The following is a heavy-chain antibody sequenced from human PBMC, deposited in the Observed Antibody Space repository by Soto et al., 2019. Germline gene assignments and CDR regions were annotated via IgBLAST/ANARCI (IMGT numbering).Heavy chain of an antibody. Sequence: NPSETLSLTCTVSGGSISSSSYYWGWIRQPPGKGLEWIGSIYYSGSTYYNPSLKSRVTISVDTSKNQFSLKLSSVTAADTAVYYCARGDYYYFMDVWGKGTTVTVSS. V-gene: IGHV4-39*07. J-gene: IGHJ6*03. CDR3: ARGDYYYFMDV. CDR1: GGSISSSSYY. CDR2: IYYSGST.